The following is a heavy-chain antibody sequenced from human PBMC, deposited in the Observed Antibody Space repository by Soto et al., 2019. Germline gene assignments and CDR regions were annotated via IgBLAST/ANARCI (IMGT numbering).Heavy chain of an antibody. V-gene: IGHV1-18*01. Sequence: QVPLVQSGAEVKKPGASVKVSCKASGYTFTSYAITWVRQAPGQGLEWMGWSSSYNGNTNYAEKLQGRVTMTTDTSTNTVYMELRSLRSDDTAVYYCATVGSRYSSSWYQGYWGQGTLVTVSS. CDR2: SSSYNGNT. J-gene: IGHJ4*02. CDR3: ATVGSRYSSSWYQGY. CDR1: GYTFTSYA. D-gene: IGHD6-13*01.